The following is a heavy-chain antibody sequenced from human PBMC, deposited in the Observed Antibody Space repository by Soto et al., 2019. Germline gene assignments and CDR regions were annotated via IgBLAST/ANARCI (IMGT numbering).Heavy chain of an antibody. CDR2: ISAYNGNT. J-gene: IGHJ5*02. Sequence: GASVKVSCKASGYTFTSYGISWVRQAPGQGLEWMGWISAYNGNTNYAQKLQGRVTMTTDTSTSTAYMELRSLRSDDTAVYYCATVGYCSSTSCLVIRNWFAPSGQGTLDIGSS. D-gene: IGHD2-2*01. V-gene: IGHV1-18*01. CDR3: ATVGYCSSTSCLVIRNWFAP. CDR1: GYTFTSYG.